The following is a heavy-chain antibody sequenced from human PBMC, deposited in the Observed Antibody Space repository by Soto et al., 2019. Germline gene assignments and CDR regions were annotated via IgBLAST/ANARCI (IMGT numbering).Heavy chain of an antibody. CDR3: AKDRRRGWSTVTTEFDY. J-gene: IGHJ4*02. CDR2: ISGGGVST. D-gene: IGHD4-17*01. CDR1: GFAFSSYA. Sequence: EVQLLESGGGLVQPGGSLRLSCAASGFAFSSYAMSWVRQAPGEGLEWVSAISGGGVSTYYADSVKGRFTISRDNSKNTLSLQMNSLRAEDTAVYYCAKDRRRGWSTVTTEFDYWGQGTLVTVSS. V-gene: IGHV3-23*01.